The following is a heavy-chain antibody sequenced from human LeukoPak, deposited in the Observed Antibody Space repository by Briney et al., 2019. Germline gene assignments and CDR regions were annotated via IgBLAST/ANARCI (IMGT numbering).Heavy chain of an antibody. Sequence: GGSLRLSCAASGFTFSSNYMSWVGQAPGKGREGVANIKQDGSDKYYVDSVKGRFTISRDNAKNSLYLQLNSLRADDTAVYYCARLTGTTGFDYWGQGTLVTVSS. V-gene: IGHV3-7*01. CDR2: IKQDGSDK. D-gene: IGHD1-1*01. CDR1: GFTFSSNY. J-gene: IGHJ4*02. CDR3: ARLTGTTGFDY.